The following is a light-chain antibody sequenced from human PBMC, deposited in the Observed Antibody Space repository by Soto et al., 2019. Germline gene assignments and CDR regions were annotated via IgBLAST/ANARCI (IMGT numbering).Light chain of an antibody. CDR2: DAS. CDR1: QTINSW. J-gene: IGKJ1*01. Sequence: DIQMTQSPSTLSASVGDRVTITCRASQTINSWLAWYQQKPGKAPKVLIFDASSLKTGVPSRFSGSGSGTEFTLTISNLQPDDFATYYCQQYDSYSSGTFGQGTKV. V-gene: IGKV1-5*01. CDR3: QQYDSYSSGT.